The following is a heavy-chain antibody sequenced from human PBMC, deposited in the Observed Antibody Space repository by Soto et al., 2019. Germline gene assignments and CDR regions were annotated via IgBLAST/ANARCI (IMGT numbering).Heavy chain of an antibody. CDR1: GFTFSSYG. Sequence: QVQLVESGGGVVQPGRSLRLSCAASGFTFSSYGMHWVRQAPGKGLEWVAVISYDGSNKYYADSVKGRFTISRDNSKNTLYLQMNSLRAEDTAVYYCAKPYDFWSGYYVYWDQGTLVTVSS. V-gene: IGHV3-30*18. CDR3: AKPYDFWSGYYVY. D-gene: IGHD3-3*01. J-gene: IGHJ4*02. CDR2: ISYDGSNK.